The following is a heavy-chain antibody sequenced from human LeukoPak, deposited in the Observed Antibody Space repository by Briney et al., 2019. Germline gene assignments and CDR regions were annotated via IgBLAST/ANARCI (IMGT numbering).Heavy chain of an antibody. J-gene: IGHJ4*02. Sequence: PGGSLRLSCAASGFTFSSYGMHWVRQAPGKGLEWVAVISYDGSNKYYADSVKGRFTISKDNSKNTLYLQMNSLRAEDTAVYYCAKDLGGWYRNYFDYWGQGTLVTVSS. V-gene: IGHV3-30*18. CDR3: AKDLGGWYRNYFDY. CDR1: GFTFSSYG. CDR2: ISYDGSNK. D-gene: IGHD6-19*01.